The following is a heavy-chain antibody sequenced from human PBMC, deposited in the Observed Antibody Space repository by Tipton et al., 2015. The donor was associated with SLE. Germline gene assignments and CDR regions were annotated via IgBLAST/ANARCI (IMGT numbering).Heavy chain of an antibody. CDR1: GYTFTSYG. V-gene: IGHV1-18*01. CDR2: ISAYNGDT. D-gene: IGHD5-12*01. CDR3: VRDVKGLDVDY. Sequence: QLVQSGTEVKKPGASVKVSCKASGYTFTSYGIAWVRQAPGQGLEWMGWISAYNGDTNYAQKLQDRVTLTTDTSTSTAYMELRSLRSDDTAIYYCVRDVKGLDVDYWGPGTLLTVSS. J-gene: IGHJ4*02.